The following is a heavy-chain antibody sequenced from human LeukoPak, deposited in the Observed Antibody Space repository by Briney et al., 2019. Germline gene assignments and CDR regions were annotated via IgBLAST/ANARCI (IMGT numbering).Heavy chain of an antibody. CDR3: ARGDGSGSYPFDY. J-gene: IGHJ4*02. CDR1: GGSISSYY. D-gene: IGHD3-10*01. V-gene: IGHV4-59*01. CDR2: IYYSGGT. Sequence: SETLPLTCTVSGGSISSYYWSWIRQPPGKGLEWIGYIYYSGGTNYNPSLKSRVTISVDTSKNQFSLRLNSVTAADTAVYYCARGDGSGSYPFDYWGQGTLVTVPS.